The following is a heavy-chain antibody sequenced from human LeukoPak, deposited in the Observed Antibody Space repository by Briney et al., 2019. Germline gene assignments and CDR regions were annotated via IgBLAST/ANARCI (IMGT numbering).Heavy chain of an antibody. V-gene: IGHV3-48*03. J-gene: IGHJ4*02. CDR1: GFTFSSYE. Sequence: GGSLRLSCAASGFTFSSYEMNWVRQAPGKGLEWVSYISSSGSTIYYADSVKGRFTISRDNAKNSLYLQMNSLRAEDTAVYYCARDLTSAARLFYWGQGTLVTVSS. CDR2: ISSSGSTI. D-gene: IGHD6-6*01. CDR3: ARDLTSAARLFY.